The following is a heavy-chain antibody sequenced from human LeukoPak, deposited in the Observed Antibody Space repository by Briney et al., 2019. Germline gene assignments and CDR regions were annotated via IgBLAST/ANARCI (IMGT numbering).Heavy chain of an antibody. Sequence: SVKVSCKVSGGTFSSYAISWVRQAPGQGLEWMGGIIPIFGTANYAQKFQGRVTITADKSTSTAYMELSSLRSEDTAVYYCARGGTNIVATIRGPPGITRDGDYFDYWGQGTLVTVSS. V-gene: IGHV1-69*06. CDR1: GGTFSSYA. CDR3: ARGGTNIVATIRGPPGITRDGDYFDY. J-gene: IGHJ4*02. D-gene: IGHD5-12*01. CDR2: IIPIFGTA.